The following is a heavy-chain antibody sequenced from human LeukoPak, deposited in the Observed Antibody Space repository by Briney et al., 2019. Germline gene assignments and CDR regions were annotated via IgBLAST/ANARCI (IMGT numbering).Heavy chain of an antibody. CDR1: GGSINVYY. J-gene: IGHJ4*02. CDR2: ISYSGST. V-gene: IGHV4-59*01. CDR3: ARGGSRSYTSSTLDY. D-gene: IGHD6-6*01. Sequence: SETLSLTCSVYGGSINVYYLNWIRQSPGKGLEWIGSISYSGSTNYNPSLKSRVTISMDTSKNRFSLKVSSVIPADTAMYYCARGGSRSYTSSTLDYWGQGTLVTVSS.